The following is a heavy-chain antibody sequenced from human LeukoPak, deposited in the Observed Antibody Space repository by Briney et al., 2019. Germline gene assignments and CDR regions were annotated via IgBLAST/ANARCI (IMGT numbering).Heavy chain of an antibody. CDR2: ISSSSSYI. Sequence: GESLRLSCAASGFTFSSYSMNWVRQAPGKGLEWVSSISSSSSYIYYADSVKGRFTISRDNAKNSLYLQMNSLRAEDTAVYYCARAEYYGSGSYYSYYYYYYMDVWGKGTTVTVSS. V-gene: IGHV3-21*01. J-gene: IGHJ6*03. D-gene: IGHD3-10*01. CDR1: GFTFSSYS. CDR3: ARAEYYGSGSYYSYYYYYYMDV.